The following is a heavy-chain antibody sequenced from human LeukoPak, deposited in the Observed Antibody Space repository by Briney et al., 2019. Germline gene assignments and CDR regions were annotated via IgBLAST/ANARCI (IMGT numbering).Heavy chain of an antibody. J-gene: IGHJ4*02. CDR3: ARHFGGHTFGTTFDS. CDR2: LPYVGSA. D-gene: IGHD3-16*01. CDR1: GASISGFY. V-gene: IGHV4-59*08. Sequence: SETLSLTCTVSGASISGFYWSWIRQSPEKGLEWIGYLPYVGSANHNPSLKSRVTMSLDASKNQFSLRLSSVTAADTAVYYCARHFGGHTFGTTFDSWGQGTLVTVSS.